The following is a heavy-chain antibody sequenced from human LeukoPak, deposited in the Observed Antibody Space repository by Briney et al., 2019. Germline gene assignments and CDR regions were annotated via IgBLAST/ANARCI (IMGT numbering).Heavy chain of an antibody. CDR1: GYTFTGYY. Sequence: ASVKVSCKASGYTFTGYYMHWVRQAPGQGLEWMGWINPNSGGTNYAPKFQGRVTMIKDTSTNSAYMELNKLTSDDTAVYYCGRGNKSFDPWGQGTLVTVSS. CDR2: INPNSGGT. V-gene: IGHV1-2*02. CDR3: GRGNKSFDP. J-gene: IGHJ5*02.